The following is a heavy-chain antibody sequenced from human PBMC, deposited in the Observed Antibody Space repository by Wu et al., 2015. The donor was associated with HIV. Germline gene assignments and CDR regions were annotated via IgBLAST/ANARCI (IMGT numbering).Heavy chain of an antibody. CDR3: ATQVSIVRFDP. Sequence: QLVQSGAEVKEPGASVKVSCKTSGYTFTSYGISWVRQAPGQGLEWVGWINPHNGATKYAQKFQGRVTLTRDTSLNTAYMELSSLRSDDTAIFYCATQVSIVRFDPWGQGTLATVSS. V-gene: IGHV1-18*01. J-gene: IGHJ5*02. CDR2: INPHNGAT. CDR1: GYTFTSYG. D-gene: IGHD5/OR15-5a*01.